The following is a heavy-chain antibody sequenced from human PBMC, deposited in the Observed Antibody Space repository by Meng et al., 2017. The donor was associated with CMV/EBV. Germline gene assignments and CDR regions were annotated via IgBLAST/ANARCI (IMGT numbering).Heavy chain of an antibody. J-gene: IGHJ4*02. V-gene: IGHV1-18*01. CDR1: GYPFSTYS. CDR2: IRTHNGDT. CDR3: ARGEGNYYFDN. Sequence: ASVKVSCKTSGYPFSTYSMIWVRQAPGQGLEWMAWIRTHNGDTRYAQKVQGRVTVTTDTSTNTAYIELRSLTSDDTAVYYCARGEGNYYFDNWGQGTLVTVSS.